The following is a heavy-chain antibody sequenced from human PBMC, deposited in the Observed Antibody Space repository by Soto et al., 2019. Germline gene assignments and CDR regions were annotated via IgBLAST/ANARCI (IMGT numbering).Heavy chain of an antibody. D-gene: IGHD3-22*01. J-gene: IGHJ4*02. V-gene: IGHV3-74*01. CDR2: INSDGSST. CDR3: ASTYLPGYYYDSSGYLLY. CDR1: GFTFSSYW. Sequence: GGSLRLSCAASGFTFSSYWMHWVRQAPGKGLVWASRINSDGSSTSYADSVKGRFTISRDNAKNTLYLQMNSLRAEDTAVYYCASTYLPGYYYDSSGYLLYWGQGTLVTVSS.